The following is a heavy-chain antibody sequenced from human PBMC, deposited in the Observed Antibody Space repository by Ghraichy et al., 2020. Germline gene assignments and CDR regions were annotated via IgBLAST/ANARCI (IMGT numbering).Heavy chain of an antibody. Sequence: SETLSLTCTVSGGSISSYYWSWIRQPPGKGLEWIGYIYYSGSTNYNPSLTSRVTISVDTSKNQFSLKLSSVTAADTAVYYCASQSTIGLDYYYYMDVWGKGTTVTVCS. D-gene: IGHD5/OR15-5a*01. CDR2: IYYSGST. J-gene: IGHJ6*03. CDR1: GGSISSYY. CDR3: ASQSTIGLDYYYYMDV. V-gene: IGHV4-59*01.